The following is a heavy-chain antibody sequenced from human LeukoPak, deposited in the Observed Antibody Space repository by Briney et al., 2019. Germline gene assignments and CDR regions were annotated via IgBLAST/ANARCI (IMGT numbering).Heavy chain of an antibody. D-gene: IGHD3-10*01. CDR1: GFTFSSYW. Sequence: GRSLRLSCAASGFTFSSYWMHWVRQAPGKGLVWVSRISGDESSTSYADSVKGRFTISRDNAKNTLFLQMNSLRAEDTAVYYCAGGSTLDRGLVYYWGQGTLVTVSS. CDR2: ISGDESST. CDR3: AGGSTLDRGLVYY. V-gene: IGHV3-74*01. J-gene: IGHJ4*02.